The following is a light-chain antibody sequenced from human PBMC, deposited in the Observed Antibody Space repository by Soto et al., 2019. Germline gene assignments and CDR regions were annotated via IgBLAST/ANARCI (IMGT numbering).Light chain of an antibody. J-gene: IGKJ4*01. Sequence: DIVMTQSPLSLPVTPGEPASISCRSSQSLLDSNGYNYLDWYLQRPGQSPQLLIYLGSNRASGVPDRFSGSGSGTDFTLKISRVEAEDVGVYYCMQGLPTPLTFGGGTKVEIK. V-gene: IGKV2-28*01. CDR2: LGS. CDR1: QSLLDSNGYNY. CDR3: MQGLPTPLT.